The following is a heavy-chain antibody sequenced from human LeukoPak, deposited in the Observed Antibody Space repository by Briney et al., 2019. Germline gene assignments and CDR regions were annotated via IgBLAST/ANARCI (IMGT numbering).Heavy chain of an antibody. D-gene: IGHD4-23*01. CDR3: AGGFYGGNSGGSAFDI. V-gene: IGHV4-39*07. J-gene: IGHJ3*02. Sequence: SETLSLTCTVSGGSISSSSYYWGWIRQPPGKGLEWIGSIYHSGYTYYNPSVESRVTISVDTSKNQFSLKLSSVTAADTAVYYCAGGFYGGNSGGSAFDIWGQGTMVTVSS. CDR2: IYHSGYT. CDR1: GGSISSSSYY.